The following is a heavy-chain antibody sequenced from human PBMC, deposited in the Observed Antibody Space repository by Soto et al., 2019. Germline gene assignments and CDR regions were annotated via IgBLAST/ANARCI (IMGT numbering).Heavy chain of an antibody. V-gene: IGHV3-73*02. D-gene: IGHD6-13*01. Sequence: EVQLVESGGGLVQPGGSLKLSCAASGFTFSGSAMHWVRQASGKGLEWVGRIRSKANSYATAYAASVKGRFTISRDDSKNTAYLQMNSLKTEDTAVYYCTRSEGAAAGMGYCGQGTLVTVSS. J-gene: IGHJ4*02. CDR2: IRSKANSYAT. CDR1: GFTFSGSA. CDR3: TRSEGAAAGMGY.